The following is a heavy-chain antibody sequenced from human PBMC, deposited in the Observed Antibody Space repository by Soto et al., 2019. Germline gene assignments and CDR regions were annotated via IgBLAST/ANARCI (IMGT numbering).Heavy chain of an antibody. J-gene: IGHJ4*02. CDR1: GFTFSTYW. CDR2: INQDGSEK. Sequence: LRLSCAASGFTFSTYWMDWVRQTPGKGLEWVANINQDGSEKNYVDSVKGRFTIYRDNAKNSLYLQMSSLTAEDPALYYCSRSLNSWGQGTLVTV. CDR3: SRSLNS. V-gene: IGHV3-7*01.